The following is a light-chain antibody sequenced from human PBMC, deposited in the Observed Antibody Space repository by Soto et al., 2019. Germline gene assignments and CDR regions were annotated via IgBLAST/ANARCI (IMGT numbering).Light chain of an antibody. J-gene: IGLJ1*01. V-gene: IGLV2-8*01. Sequence: QSALTQPPSASASPGQSVTISCTGTNNDIGGYNYVSWYQHHPGKAPQLIIYDVTKRPSGVLDRFSGSKSGNTASLTVAGLQTYEEAEYFCSSYAGSSNLVFGTGTKVTVL. CDR3: SSYAGSSNLV. CDR1: NNDIGGYNY. CDR2: DVT.